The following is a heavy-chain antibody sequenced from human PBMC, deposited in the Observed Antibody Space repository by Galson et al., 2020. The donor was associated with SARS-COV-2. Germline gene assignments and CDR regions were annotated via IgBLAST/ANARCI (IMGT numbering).Heavy chain of an antibody. V-gene: IGHV3-73*01. CDR3: VRARVGGLQPQDFYGMDV. D-gene: IGHD2-15*01. CDR2: IRTRPKGFAT. J-gene: IGHJ6*02. CDR1: GFSIIDSD. Sequence: GGSLRLSCAASGFSIIDSDIHWVRQGLGKGLEWVGRIRTRPKGFATAYAPSVKGRFIISRDEPENMAFLQMDSLKVEDTAVYFCVRARVGGLQPQDFYGMDVWPRDHGRRL.